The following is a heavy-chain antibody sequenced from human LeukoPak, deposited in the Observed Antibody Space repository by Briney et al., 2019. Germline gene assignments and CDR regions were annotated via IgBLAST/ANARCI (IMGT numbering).Heavy chain of an antibody. Sequence: GGSLRLSCAASGFTFSDQWMSWVRHAAGKGREWVACIYRDGSATYYVDSVKGRFTISRDNAQTLLFLQMNSLRVEDTAVYYCAALDTAKVPLPDWGQGTLVTVSS. V-gene: IGHV3-7*01. CDR2: IYRDGSAT. CDR3: AALDTAKVPLPD. J-gene: IGHJ4*02. CDR1: GFTFSDQW. D-gene: IGHD2-15*01.